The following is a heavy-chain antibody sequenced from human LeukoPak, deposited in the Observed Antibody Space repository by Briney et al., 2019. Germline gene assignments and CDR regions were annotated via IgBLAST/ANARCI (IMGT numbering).Heavy chain of an antibody. CDR1: GFTFSNYD. V-gene: IGHV3-13*01. Sequence: GGSLRLSRAASGFTFSNYDMHWARQVTGKGLEWVSAIGTTGDTYYRGSVKGRFTISRENAKNSLYLQMNSLRAEDTAVYYCARAIAMFRGVNYFDYWGQGTLVAVSS. CDR3: ARAIAMFRGVNYFDY. D-gene: IGHD3-10*01. J-gene: IGHJ4*02. CDR2: IGTTGDT.